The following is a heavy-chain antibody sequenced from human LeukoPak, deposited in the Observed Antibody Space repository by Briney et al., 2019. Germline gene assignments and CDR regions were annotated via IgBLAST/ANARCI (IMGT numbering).Heavy chain of an antibody. CDR1: GFTFSSYW. J-gene: IGHJ4*02. CDR2: IKQDGSEK. Sequence: PGGSLRLSCAASGFTFSSYWMSWVRPAPGKGLEWVANIKQDGSEKYYVDSVKGRFTISRDNAKNALYLQMNSLRAEDTAVYYCARQLVPFESNDYWGQGTLVTVSS. D-gene: IGHD6-13*01. V-gene: IGHV3-7*01. CDR3: ARQLVPFESNDY.